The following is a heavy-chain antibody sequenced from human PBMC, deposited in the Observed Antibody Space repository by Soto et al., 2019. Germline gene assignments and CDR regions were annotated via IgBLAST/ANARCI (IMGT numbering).Heavy chain of an antibody. V-gene: IGHV1-69*04. J-gene: IGHJ6*02. CDR3: ARDMRENRVYCYGMDV. CDR1: GGTFSSYT. CDR2: IIPILGIA. D-gene: IGHD3-16*01. Sequence: GASVKVSCKASGGTFSSYTISWVRQAPGQGLEWMGRIIPILGIANYAQKFQGRVTITADKSTSTAYMELSSLRSEDTAVYYCARDMRENRVYCYGMDVWGQGTTVTVSS.